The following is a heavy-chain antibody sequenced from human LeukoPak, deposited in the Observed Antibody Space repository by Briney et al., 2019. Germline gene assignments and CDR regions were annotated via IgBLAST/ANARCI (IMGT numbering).Heavy chain of an antibody. CDR1: GFTFSSYE. J-gene: IGHJ4*02. V-gene: IGHV3-48*03. CDR3: ARETAMAYFDY. D-gene: IGHD5-18*01. CDR2: ISSSVSTI. Sequence: GGSLRLSCAASGFTFSSYEMNWVRQAPGKGLEWVSYISSSVSTIYYADSVKGRFTISRDNAKNSLYLQMNSLRAEDTAVYYCARETAMAYFDYWGQGTLVTVSS.